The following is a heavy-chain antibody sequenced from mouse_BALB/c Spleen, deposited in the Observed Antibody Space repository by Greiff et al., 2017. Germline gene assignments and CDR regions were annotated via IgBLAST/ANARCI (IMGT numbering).Heavy chain of an antibody. CDR2: IWAGGST. V-gene: IGHV2-9*02. Sequence: VKVVESGPGLVAPSQSLSITCTVSGFSLTSYGVHWVRQPPGKGLEWLGVIWAGGSTNYNSALMSRLSISKDNSKSQVFLKMNSLQTDDTAMYYCARDGGNYVDYWGQGTTLTVSS. J-gene: IGHJ2*01. CDR3: ARDGGNYVDY. CDR1: GFSLTSYG.